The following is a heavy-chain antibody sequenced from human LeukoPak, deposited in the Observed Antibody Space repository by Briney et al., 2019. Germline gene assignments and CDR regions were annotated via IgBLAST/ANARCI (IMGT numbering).Heavy chain of an antibody. CDR3: ARVASSWQFDY. V-gene: IGHV3-53*01. CDR2: IYSGGST. Sequence: GGSLRLSCAASGFTVRSNYMSWVRQAPGKGLEWVSIIYSGGSTYYADSVKGRFTISRDNSKNTLFLQMNSLRAEDTAVYYCARVASSWQFDYWGQGTLVTVSS. CDR1: GFTVRSNY. D-gene: IGHD6-13*01. J-gene: IGHJ4*02.